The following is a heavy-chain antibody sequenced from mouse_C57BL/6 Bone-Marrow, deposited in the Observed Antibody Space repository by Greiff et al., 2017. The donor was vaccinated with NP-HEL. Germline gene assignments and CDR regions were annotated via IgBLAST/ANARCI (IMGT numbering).Heavy chain of an antibody. CDR2: IHPNSGST. J-gene: IGHJ1*03. D-gene: IGHD1-1*01. V-gene: IGHV1-64*01. CDR3: ATPITTVVTPDV. CDR1: GYTFTSYW. Sequence: QVQLQQPGAELVKPGASVKLSCKASGYTFTSYWMHWVKQRPGQGLEWIGMIHPNSGSTNYNEKFKSKATLTVDKSSSTAYMQLSSLTSEDSAVYYCATPITTVVTPDVWGTGTTVTVSS.